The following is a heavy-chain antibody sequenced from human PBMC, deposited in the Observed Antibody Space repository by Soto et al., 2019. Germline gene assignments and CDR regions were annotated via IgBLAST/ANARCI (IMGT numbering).Heavy chain of an antibody. CDR2: INPDGGAK. D-gene: IGHD3-10*01. Sequence: EVHLVESGGGLVQPGGSLRLSCAASGFSFSNYWMTWVRQAPGKGLEWVANINPDGGAKYYVESVKGRFSSSRDNAKNSLYLQMSNLRAEDTAVYYCAKAFYNGNSDFGYWGQGTLVTVSS. J-gene: IGHJ4*02. V-gene: IGHV3-7*05. CDR3: AKAFYNGNSDFGY. CDR1: GFSFSNYW.